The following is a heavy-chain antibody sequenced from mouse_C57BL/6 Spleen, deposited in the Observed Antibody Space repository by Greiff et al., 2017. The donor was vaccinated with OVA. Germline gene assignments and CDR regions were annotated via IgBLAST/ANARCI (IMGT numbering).Heavy chain of an antibody. J-gene: IGHJ4*01. V-gene: IGHV1-54*01. CDR3: ARSEGWAMDY. Sequence: QVQLKHSGAELVRPGTSVKVSCKASGYAFTNYLIEWVKQRPGQGLEWIGVINPGSGGTNYNEKLKGKATLTADKSSSTAYMQLSSLTSEDSAVYFCARSEGWAMDYWGQGTSVTVSS. CDR1: GYAFTNYL. CDR2: INPGSGGT. D-gene: IGHD1-1*02.